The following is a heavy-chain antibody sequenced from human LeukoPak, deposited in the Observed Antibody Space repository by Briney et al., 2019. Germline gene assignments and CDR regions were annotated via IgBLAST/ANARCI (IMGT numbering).Heavy chain of an antibody. V-gene: IGHV3-21*01. J-gene: IGHJ4*02. CDR3: ARDSTVDRPDY. Sequence: GGSLRLSCAASGFTFSSYSMNWVRQAPGKGLEWVSSISSSSSYIYYADSVKGRFTISRDNAKNSLYLQMNSLRAEDTAVYYCARDSTVDRPDYWGQGTLVTASS. CDR1: GFTFSSYS. D-gene: IGHD4-23*01. CDR2: ISSSSSYI.